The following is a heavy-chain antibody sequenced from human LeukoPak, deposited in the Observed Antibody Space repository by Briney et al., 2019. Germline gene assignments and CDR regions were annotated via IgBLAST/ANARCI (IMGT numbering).Heavy chain of an antibody. CDR3: ARDKDSSGYDGYFQH. Sequence: PGESLRLSCAASGFTVSSNYMSWVRQAPGKGLEWVSVINSGGSTYYADSVKGRFTISRDNSKNTLYLQMNSLRAEDTAVYYCARDKDSSGYDGYFQHWGQGTPDAVSS. V-gene: IGHV3-53*01. D-gene: IGHD3-22*01. J-gene: IGHJ1*01. CDR2: INSGGST. CDR1: GFTVSSNY.